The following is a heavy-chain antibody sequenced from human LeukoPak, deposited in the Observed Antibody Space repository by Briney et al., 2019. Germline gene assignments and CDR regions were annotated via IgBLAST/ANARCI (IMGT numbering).Heavy chain of an antibody. CDR2: ISSSSSYI. CDR1: GFTFSSYS. V-gene: IGHV3-21*01. D-gene: IGHD6-13*01. Sequence: GGSLRLSCAASGFTFSSYSMNWVRQAPGKGLEWVSSISSSSSYIYYADSVKGRFTISRDNAKNSLYLQMNSLRAEDTAVYYCASVRAAAVEYFQHWGQGTLVTVSS. CDR3: ASVRAAAVEYFQH. J-gene: IGHJ1*01.